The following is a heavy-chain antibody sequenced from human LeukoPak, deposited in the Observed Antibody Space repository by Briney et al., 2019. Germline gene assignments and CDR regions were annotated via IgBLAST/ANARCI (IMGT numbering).Heavy chain of an antibody. CDR3: ARGKTSDDIVEDAFDI. Sequence: SQTLSLTCIVSGGSISSGGYYGSWIRQPPGKGLEWIGYIYHSGSTYYNPSLKSRVTISVDRSKNQFSLKLTSVTAADTAVYYCARGKTSDDIVEDAFDIWGQGTMVAVSS. CDR1: GGSISSGGYY. D-gene: IGHD2-15*01. CDR2: IYHSGST. V-gene: IGHV4-30-2*01. J-gene: IGHJ3*02.